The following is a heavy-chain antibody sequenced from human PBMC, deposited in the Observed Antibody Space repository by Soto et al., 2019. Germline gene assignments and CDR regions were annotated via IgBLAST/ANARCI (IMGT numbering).Heavy chain of an antibody. V-gene: IGHV3-21*01. Sequence: SLSLSWAASVCTFTRSSMSVVRQAPGQGLEWVASIRSTTNSIYYADSLTGRFTVSRDNSNNSVYLEINSLSAEYTAVYYCARESEDLTSNFDYWGQGTLVTVSS. J-gene: IGHJ4*02. CDR2: IRSTTNSI. CDR1: VCTFTRSS. CDR3: ARESEDLTSNFDY.